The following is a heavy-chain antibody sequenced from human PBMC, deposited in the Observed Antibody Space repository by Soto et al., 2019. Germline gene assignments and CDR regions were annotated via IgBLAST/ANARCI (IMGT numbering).Heavy chain of an antibody. V-gene: IGHV3-9*01. CDR1: GFTFDDYA. Sequence: SLRLSCAASGFTFDDYAMHWVRQVPGKGLEWVSGINWDSGSIGYGDSVKGRFAISRDNAKNSLHLQMNSLSAEDTAFYYCVKDESINWYSGHFRHWGQGTLVTVSS. J-gene: IGHJ1*01. CDR2: INWDSGSI. D-gene: IGHD6-13*01. CDR3: VKDESINWYSGHFRH.